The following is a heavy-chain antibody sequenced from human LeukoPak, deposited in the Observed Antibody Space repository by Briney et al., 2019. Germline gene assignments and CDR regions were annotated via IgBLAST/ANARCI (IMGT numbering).Heavy chain of an antibody. CDR2: INPNSGGT. CDR1: GYTFTGYY. D-gene: IGHD3-22*01. CDR3: ARDDSSGYYGNDAFDI. Sequence: ASVKVSCKASGYTFTGYYMHWVRQAPGQGLEWMGWINPNSGGTNDAQKFQGRVTMTRDTSISTAYMELSRLRSDDTAVYYCARDDSSGYYGNDAFDIWGQGTMVTVSS. J-gene: IGHJ3*02. V-gene: IGHV1-2*02.